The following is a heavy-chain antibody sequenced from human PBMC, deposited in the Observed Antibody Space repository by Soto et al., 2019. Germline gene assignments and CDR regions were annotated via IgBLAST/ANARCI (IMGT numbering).Heavy chain of an antibody. J-gene: IGHJ4*02. CDR2: INAGNGNT. D-gene: IGHD3-16*01. V-gene: IGHV1-3*01. CDR3: AREFPYYVSSDSYLDY. CDR1: GYTFTSYP. Sequence: ASVEVSCKASGYTFTSYPIHWMRQARGQRLEWMGWINAGNGNTKYSQKFQGRVTPDTSKNQFSLHLNSVTPEDTAVYYCAREFPYYVSSDSYLDYWGQGALVTVSS.